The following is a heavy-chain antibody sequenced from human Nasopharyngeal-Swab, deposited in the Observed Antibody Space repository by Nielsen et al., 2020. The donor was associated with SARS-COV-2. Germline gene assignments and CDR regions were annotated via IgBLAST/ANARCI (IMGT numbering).Heavy chain of an antibody. V-gene: IGHV3-9*01. D-gene: IGHD4-17*01. J-gene: IGHJ3*02. Sequence: GGSLRLSCAASGFTFADYAIHWVRQAPGKGLEWVPGISWNSVSIGYADSVKGRFTISRDNAKNSLYLQMNSLRAEDTALYYCAKAFTVTNPRIHDAFDIWGQGTMVTVSS. CDR1: GFTFADYA. CDR2: ISWNSVSI. CDR3: AKAFTVTNPRIHDAFDI.